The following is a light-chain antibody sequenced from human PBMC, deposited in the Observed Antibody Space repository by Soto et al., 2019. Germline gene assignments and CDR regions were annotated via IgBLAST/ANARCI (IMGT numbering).Light chain of an antibody. Sequence: DIQMSQSPSSLSSSVGERVTITCGASQSISSYLNWYQQKPGKAPKLRIYAASSLQSGVPSRFSGSGSGTDFTLTISSLQPEDFATYYCQQSYSTLWTFGQGTKVDI. J-gene: IGKJ1*01. CDR3: QQSYSTLWT. CDR1: QSISSY. CDR2: AAS. V-gene: IGKV1-39*01.